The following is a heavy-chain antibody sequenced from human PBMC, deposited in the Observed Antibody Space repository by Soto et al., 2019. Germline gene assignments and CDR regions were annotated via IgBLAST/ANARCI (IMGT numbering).Heavy chain of an antibody. CDR2: VSGGAVNT. V-gene: IGHV3-23*01. D-gene: IGHD4-17*01. CDR1: GFTFSSHA. CDR3: ATLTTVDY. Sequence: GGSLRLSCAASGFTFSSHAMSWVRQAPGKGLEWVSSVSGGAVNTYYADSVKGRFTISRDNAGNTLYLQMNSLRAEDTAVYYCATLTTVDYWGQGT. J-gene: IGHJ4*02.